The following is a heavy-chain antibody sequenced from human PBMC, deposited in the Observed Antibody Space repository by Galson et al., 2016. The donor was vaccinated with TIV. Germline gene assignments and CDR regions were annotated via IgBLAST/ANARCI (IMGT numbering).Heavy chain of an antibody. D-gene: IGHD2/OR15-2a*01. CDR2: INWHGNSV. J-gene: IGHJ6*02. CDR3: AKARSVDGSMYYYFYLAMGV. Sequence: SLRLSCAASGFTFDDYAMHWVRQPPGKGMEWVSSINWHGNSVVYADSVKGRFTISRDNGKTSLYLQMNSLRPADTALYYCAKARSVDGSMYYYFYLAMGVWGQGTAVTVSS. V-gene: IGHV3-9*01. CDR1: GFTFDDYA.